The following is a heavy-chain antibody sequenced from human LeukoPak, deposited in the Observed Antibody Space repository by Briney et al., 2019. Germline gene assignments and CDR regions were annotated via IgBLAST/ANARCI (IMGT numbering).Heavy chain of an antibody. CDR1: GFTFSSYW. D-gene: IGHD3-22*01. V-gene: IGHV3-7*03. J-gene: IGHJ4*02. CDR2: IKQDGSEK. CDR3: AKGKWLSESPLDY. Sequence: PGGSLRLSCAASGFTFSSYWMSWVRQAPGKGLEWVANIKQDGSEKYYVDSVKGRFTISRDNARNSLYLQMNSLRAEDTALYYCAKGKWLSESPLDYWGQGTLVTVSS.